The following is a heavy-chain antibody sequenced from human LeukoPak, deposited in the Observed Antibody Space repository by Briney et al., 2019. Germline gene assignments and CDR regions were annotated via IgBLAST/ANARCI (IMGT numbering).Heavy chain of an antibody. V-gene: IGHV3-30-3*01. D-gene: IGHD3-22*01. CDR1: GFTFTAYL. CDR3: VRESEYYFDHSASFDY. Sequence: GGSLRPSCAASGFTFTAYLIHWVRQAPGKGLEWVAVMSSDGNAMFYADSVKGRFTISRDNSKNTLYLQMNSLRAEDTAVYYCVRESEYYFDHSASFDYWGQGTLVTVSS. CDR2: MSSDGNAM. J-gene: IGHJ4*02.